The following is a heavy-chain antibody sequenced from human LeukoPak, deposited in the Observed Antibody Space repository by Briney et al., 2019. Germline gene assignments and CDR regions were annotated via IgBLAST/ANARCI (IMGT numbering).Heavy chain of an antibody. D-gene: IGHD6-19*01. Sequence: PSETLSLTCTVSGGSISSYYWSWIRQPAGKGLEWIGRIYTSGSTNYNPSLKSRVTMSVDTSKNQFSLKLSSVTAADTAVYYCARVASSVRDDAFDIWGQGTMVTVSS. CDR3: ARVASSVRDDAFDI. J-gene: IGHJ3*02. CDR2: IYTSGST. V-gene: IGHV4-4*07. CDR1: GGSISSYY.